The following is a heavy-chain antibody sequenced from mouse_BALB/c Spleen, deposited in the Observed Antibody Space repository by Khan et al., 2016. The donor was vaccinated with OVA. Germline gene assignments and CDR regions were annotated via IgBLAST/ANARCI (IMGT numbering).Heavy chain of an antibody. CDR1: GYTFTTYT. D-gene: IGHD2-14*01. CDR3: VRDGAYYRSDGWFAY. V-gene: IGHV1-4*01. Sequence: VQLQQSGAELARPGASVKMSCKASGYTFTTYTIHWVKQRPGQGLEWIGYIIPSNDYTNYNQKFKERATLTADKTSRTAYMQLSSLTSEDSAVYYCVRDGAYYRSDGWFAYWGQGTLVTVSA. CDR2: IIPSNDYT. J-gene: IGHJ3*01.